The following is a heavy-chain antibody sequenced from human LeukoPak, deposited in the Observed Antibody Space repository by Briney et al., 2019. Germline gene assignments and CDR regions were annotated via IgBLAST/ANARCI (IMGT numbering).Heavy chain of an antibody. CDR1: GYTFTGYY. J-gene: IGHJ4*02. V-gene: IGHV1-2*02. D-gene: IGHD3-22*01. CDR3: ARHYDSSGYYSEYVDY. Sequence: GASVKVSCKASGYTFTGYYMHWVRQAPGQGLEWMGWINPNSGGTNYAQKLQGRVTMTTDTSTSTAYMELRSLRSDDTAVYYCARHYDSSGYYSEYVDYWGQGTLVTVSS. CDR2: INPNSGGT.